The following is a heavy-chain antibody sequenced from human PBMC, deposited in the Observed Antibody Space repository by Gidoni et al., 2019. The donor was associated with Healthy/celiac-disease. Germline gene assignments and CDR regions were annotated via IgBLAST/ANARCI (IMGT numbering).Heavy chain of an antibody. Sequence: QLQLQESGPGLVKPSETLSPTCTVSGGSIRSSSYYWGWIRQPPGKGLEWIGSIYYSGSTYYNPSLKSRVTISVDTSKNQFSLKLRSVTAADTAVYYCARQNYCSGGSCYPLNWFDPWGQGTLVTVSS. CDR2: IYYSGST. D-gene: IGHD2-15*01. CDR1: GGSIRSSSYY. J-gene: IGHJ5*02. V-gene: IGHV4-39*01. CDR3: ARQNYCSGGSCYPLNWFDP.